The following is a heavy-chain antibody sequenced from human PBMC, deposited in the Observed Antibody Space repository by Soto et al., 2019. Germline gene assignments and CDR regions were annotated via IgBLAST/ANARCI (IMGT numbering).Heavy chain of an antibody. CDR1: GFSVRTDY. J-gene: IGHJ4*02. V-gene: IGHV3-53*01. CDR2: IYRDGTT. Sequence: EVQLVESGGDLIQPGGSLRLSCVASGFSVRTDYMTWVRQPPGKGLEWVSVIYRDGTTYYADSIKGRFTISRDNSKTTVYLQMNSLRVDDTAVYYCARATGGTGWAWVDYWGQGTLVTVSS. D-gene: IGHD6-19*01. CDR3: ARATGGTGWAWVDY.